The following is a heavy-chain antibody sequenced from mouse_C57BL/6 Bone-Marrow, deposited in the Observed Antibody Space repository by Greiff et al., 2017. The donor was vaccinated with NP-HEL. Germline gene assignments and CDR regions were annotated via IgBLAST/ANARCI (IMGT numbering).Heavy chain of an antibody. CDR3: ARGLGDY. V-gene: IGHV1-69*01. J-gene: IGHJ2*01. CDR2: IDPSDSYT. D-gene: IGHD3-3*01. Sequence: VQLQESGAELVMPGASVKLSCKASGYTFTSYWMHWVKQRPGQGLEWIGEIDPSDSYTNYNQKFKGKSTLTVDKSSSTAYMQLSSLTSEDSAVYYCARGLGDYWGQGTTLTVSS. CDR1: GYTFTSYW.